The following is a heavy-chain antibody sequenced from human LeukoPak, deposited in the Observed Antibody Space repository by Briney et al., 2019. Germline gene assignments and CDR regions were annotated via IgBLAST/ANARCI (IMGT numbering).Heavy chain of an antibody. CDR2: IYDSGRT. V-gene: IGHV4-59*01. D-gene: IGHD3-10*01. Sequence: SETLSLTCTVSRGSISIYYWSWIRQPPGKGLEWIGYIYDSGRTNYNPSLKSRVTISVDTSKNQFSLKLNSVTAADTAVYYCARDWSGSYGSGRNYYYYYGMDVWGQGTTVTVSS. CDR3: ARDWSGSYGSGRNYYYYYGMDV. CDR1: RGSISIYY. J-gene: IGHJ6*02.